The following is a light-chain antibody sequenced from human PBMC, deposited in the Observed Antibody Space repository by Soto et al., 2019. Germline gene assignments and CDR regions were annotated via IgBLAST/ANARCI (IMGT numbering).Light chain of an antibody. J-gene: IGKJ2*01. CDR1: QSVLSSSNNKNY. Sequence: DIVMTQSPDSLVVSLGERATISCRSSQSVLSSSNNKNYLTWYQHKPGQPPKLLIYWASTRESGVPDRFSGSGSGTDFTLTISSLQAEDVAAYYCQQYYSAPYTFGQGTKLEIK. CDR3: QQYYSAPYT. CDR2: WAS. V-gene: IGKV4-1*01.